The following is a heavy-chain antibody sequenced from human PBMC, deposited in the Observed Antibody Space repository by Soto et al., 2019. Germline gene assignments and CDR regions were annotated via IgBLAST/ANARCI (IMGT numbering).Heavy chain of an antibody. CDR2: INPGDGTT. J-gene: IGHJ4*02. Sequence: ASVKVSCKASGYSFKNYYMHWVRQAPGQGLEWMGVINPGDGTTDYVEKFQGRVTVTRDTSTSTVYMELRSLTSEDTAVYYCDYWGQGTLVTVSS. CDR1: GYSFKNYY. CDR3: DY. V-gene: IGHV1-46*02.